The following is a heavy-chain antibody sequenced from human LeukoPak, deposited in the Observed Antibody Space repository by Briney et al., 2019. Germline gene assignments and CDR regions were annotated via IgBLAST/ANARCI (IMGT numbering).Heavy chain of an antibody. CDR1: GSSISSSY. CDR2: ISNSGYT. CDR3: ARSVGAAPFDY. J-gene: IGHJ4*02. V-gene: IGHV4-59*01. Sequence: PSETLSLTCTVSGSSISSSYWTWIRQVPGTGLEWIGYISNSGYTSYNPSLKSRVTISVDGSKNQFSLKMTSVTAVDTAVYFCARSVGAAPFDYWGQGTLVTVSS. D-gene: IGHD2-15*01.